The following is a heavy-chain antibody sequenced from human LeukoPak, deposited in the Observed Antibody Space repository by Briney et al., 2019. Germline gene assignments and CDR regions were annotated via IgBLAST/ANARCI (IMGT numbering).Heavy chain of an antibody. D-gene: IGHD5-24*01. CDR3: ARAREMATIGY. V-gene: IGHV4-39*07. CDR1: GGSISSYY. J-gene: IGHJ4*02. CDR2: IYYSGST. Sequence: SETLSLTCTVSGGSISSYYWGWIRQPPGKGLEWIGSIYYSGSTYYNPSLKSRVTISVDTSKNQFSLKLSSVTAADTAVYYCARAREMATIGYWGQGTLVTVSS.